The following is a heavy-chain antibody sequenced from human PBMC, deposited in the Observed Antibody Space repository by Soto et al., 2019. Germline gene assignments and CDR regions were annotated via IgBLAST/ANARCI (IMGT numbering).Heavy chain of an antibody. CDR3: AKDEGSTGYYERSDNNWFDP. CDR2: ISGSGGST. D-gene: IGHD3-9*01. V-gene: IGHV3-23*01. Sequence: GGSLRLSCAASGFTFSSYAMSWVRQAPGKGLEWVSAISGSGGSTYYADSVKGRFTISRDNSKNTLYLQMNSLRAEDTAVYYWAKDEGSTGYYERSDNNWFDPWGQGTLVTVSS. J-gene: IGHJ5*02. CDR1: GFTFSSYA.